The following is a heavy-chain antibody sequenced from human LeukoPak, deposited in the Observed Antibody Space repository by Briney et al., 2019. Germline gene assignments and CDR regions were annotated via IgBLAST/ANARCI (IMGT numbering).Heavy chain of an antibody. CDR1: GFTFSSYA. D-gene: IGHD6-13*01. J-gene: IGHJ5*02. CDR2: ISYDGSNK. V-gene: IGHV3-30-3*01. Sequence: GGSLRLSCAASGFTFSSYAMHWVRQAPGKGLEWVAVISYDGSNKYYADSVKGRFTISRDNSKNTLYLQMNSLRAEDTAVYYCARDSQQLGGWFDPWGQGTLVTVSS. CDR3: ARDSQQLGGWFDP.